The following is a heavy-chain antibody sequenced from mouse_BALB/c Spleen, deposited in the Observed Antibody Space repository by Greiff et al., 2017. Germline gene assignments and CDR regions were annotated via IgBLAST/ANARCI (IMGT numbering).Heavy chain of an antibody. J-gene: IGHJ3*01. D-gene: IGHD1-1*01. CDR3: ASRYYYGSSYEAWFAY. CDR1: GYSITSDYA. Sequence: VQLQQSGPGLVKPSQSLSLTCTVTGYSITSDYAWNWIRQFPGNKLEWMGYISYSGSTSYNPSLKSRISITRDTSKNQFFLQLNSVTTEDTATYYCASRYYYGSSYEAWFAYWGQGTLVTVSA. CDR2: ISYSGST. V-gene: IGHV3-2*02.